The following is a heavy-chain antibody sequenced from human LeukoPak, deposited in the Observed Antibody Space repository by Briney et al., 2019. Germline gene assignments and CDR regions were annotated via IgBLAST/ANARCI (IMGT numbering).Heavy chain of an antibody. D-gene: IGHD2-21*01. CDR2: INESGET. V-gene: IGHV4-34*01. J-gene: IGHJ5*02. CDR1: GGSISSYF. CDR3: ARVLGIAVVAGATEDNYFDP. Sequence: PSETLSLTCGVSGGSISSYFCTWIRQSPAKGLEWIGEINESGETDYNPSLKSRAKISIDTSRGQFYLTLRSVTAADAAMYYCARVLGIAVVAGATEDNYFDPWGQGILVTVSS.